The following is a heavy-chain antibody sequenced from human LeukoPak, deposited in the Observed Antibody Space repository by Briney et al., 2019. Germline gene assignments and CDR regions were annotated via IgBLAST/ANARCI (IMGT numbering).Heavy chain of an antibody. CDR1: GASVSSSTAY. Sequence: SETLSLTCTVSGASVSSSTAYWGWIRQPPGKGLEYIGTIYYTGSTYYTPSLKRRVTISIDTSKNQFSLNLNSVTAADKAVYYCARRYSGSYGLYSHHSMDVWGKGTTVTISS. CDR2: IYYTGST. D-gene: IGHD1-26*01. V-gene: IGHV4-39*07. J-gene: IGHJ6*03. CDR3: ARRYSGSYGLYSHHSMDV.